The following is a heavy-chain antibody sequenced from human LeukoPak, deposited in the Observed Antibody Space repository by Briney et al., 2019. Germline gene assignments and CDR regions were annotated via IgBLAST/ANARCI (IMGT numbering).Heavy chain of an antibody. CDR1: GYTFTSYD. CDR2: MNPNSGNT. D-gene: IGHD1-26*01. CDR3: ARVYSGSYSNWFDP. J-gene: IGHJ5*02. Sequence: ASVKVSRKASGYTFTSYDINWVRQATGQGLEWMGWMNPNSGNTGYAQKFQGRVTMTRNTSISTAYMELSSLRSEDTAVYYCARVYSGSYSNWFDPWGQGTLVTVSS. V-gene: IGHV1-8*01.